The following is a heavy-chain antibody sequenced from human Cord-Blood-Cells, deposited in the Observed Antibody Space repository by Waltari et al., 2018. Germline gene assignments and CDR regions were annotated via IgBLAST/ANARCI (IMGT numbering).Heavy chain of an antibody. D-gene: IGHD2-2*02. CDR1: GDSVSSNIAA. J-gene: IGHJ2*01. CDR2: TYYMSKGYN. V-gene: IGHV6-1*01. Sequence: QVQLQQSGPGLVKPSQTLSLTCAISGDSVSSNIAAWNWIRHSPSRGLEWLGRTYYMSKGYNDYAVAVKCRITINPDTSKNQFSLQLNSVTPEDTAVYYCARDHCSSTSCYNYWYFDLWGRGTLVTVSS. CDR3: ARDHCSSTSCYNYWYFDL.